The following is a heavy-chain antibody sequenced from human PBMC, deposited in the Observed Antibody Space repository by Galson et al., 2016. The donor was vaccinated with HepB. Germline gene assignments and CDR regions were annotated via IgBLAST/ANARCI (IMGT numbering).Heavy chain of an antibody. V-gene: IGHV3-7*01. J-gene: IGHJ4*02. Sequence: SLRLSCAASGFTFSSYCVNWVRQAPGKGLEWVANVNLDGSEKNYEDSVKGRFTVSRDNAKNSLYLQMHSLRSEDTAVYYCSGGSYFDYWGQGTLVTVSS. D-gene: IGHD3-10*01. CDR3: SGGSYFDY. CDR2: VNLDGSEK. CDR1: GFTFSSYC.